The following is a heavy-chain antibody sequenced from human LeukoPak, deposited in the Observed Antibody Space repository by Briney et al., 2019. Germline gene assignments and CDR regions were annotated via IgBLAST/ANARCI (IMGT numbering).Heavy chain of an antibody. CDR2: ISSSGSTM. CDR1: GFTFSSYE. V-gene: IGHV3-48*03. D-gene: IGHD3-16*01. J-gene: IGHJ4*02. Sequence: GXXLRLSCVASGFTFSSYEMNWVRQAPGKGLEWVSYISSSGSTMYYADSVKGRFTISRDNAKNSLYLQMNSLRAEDTAVYYCARDRGILDYWGQGTLVTVSS. CDR3: ARDRGILDY.